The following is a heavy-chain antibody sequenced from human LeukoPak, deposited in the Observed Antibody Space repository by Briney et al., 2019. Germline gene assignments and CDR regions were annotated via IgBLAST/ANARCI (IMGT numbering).Heavy chain of an antibody. Sequence: PGGSLRLSCAASGFTFSSYAMSWVRQAPGKRLEWVSAISGSGGSTYYADSVKGRFTISRDNSKNTLYLQMNSLRAEDTAVYYCAPDPNRSIAARRDYWGQGTLVTVSS. V-gene: IGHV3-23*01. CDR3: APDPNRSIAARRDY. J-gene: IGHJ4*02. D-gene: IGHD6-6*01. CDR2: ISGSGGST. CDR1: GFTFSSYA.